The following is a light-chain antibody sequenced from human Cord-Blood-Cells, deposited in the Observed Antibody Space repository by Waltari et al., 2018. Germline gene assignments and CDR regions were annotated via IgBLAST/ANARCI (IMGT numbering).Light chain of an antibody. V-gene: IGLV2-23*02. Sequence: QSALTQPASVSGSPGQSITISCTGTSSDVGSYNLVSWYQQHPGKAPKLMIYEVSKRPSGFLNRFSCSKSGNTASLTISGLQAEDEADYYCCSYAGSSTLVFGGGTKLTVL. J-gene: IGLJ2*01. CDR2: EVS. CDR3: CSYAGSSTLV. CDR1: SSDVGSYNL.